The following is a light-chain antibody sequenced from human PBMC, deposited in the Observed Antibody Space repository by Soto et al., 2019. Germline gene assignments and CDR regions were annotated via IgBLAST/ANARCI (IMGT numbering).Light chain of an antibody. CDR1: SSDVGGYNY. Sequence: QSALTLPASVSGSPGQSITISCTGTSSDVGGYNYVSWFQHHPGKAPKLIIYEVSYRPSGVSNRFSGSKSGDTASLTISGLQDEDEADYYCSSFTNTITRYAFGTGTKVTVL. V-gene: IGLV2-14*01. CDR2: EVS. J-gene: IGLJ1*01. CDR3: SSFTNTITRYA.